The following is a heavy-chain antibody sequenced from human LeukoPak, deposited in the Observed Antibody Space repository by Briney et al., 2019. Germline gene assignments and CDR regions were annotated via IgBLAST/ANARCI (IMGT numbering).Heavy chain of an antibody. D-gene: IGHD2-2*01. CDR3: ARGHGSIVVVPADI. V-gene: IGHV3-30*02. CDR2: IRYDGSNK. Sequence: GGSLRLSCAASGFTFSSYGMHWVRQAPGKGLEWVAFIRYDGSNKYYADSVKGRFTISRDNSKNTLYLQMNSLRAEDTAVYYCARGHGSIVVVPADIWGQGTMVTVSS. J-gene: IGHJ3*02. CDR1: GFTFSSYG.